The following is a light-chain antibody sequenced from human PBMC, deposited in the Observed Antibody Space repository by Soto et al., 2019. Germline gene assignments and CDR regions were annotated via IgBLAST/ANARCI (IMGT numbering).Light chain of an antibody. V-gene: IGKV3-11*01. CDR1: QSVSIY. CDR2: DAS. J-gene: IGKJ5*01. CDR3: QQRSNWPPLT. Sequence: EIVLTQSPATLSLSPGERATLSCRASQSVSIYLAWYQQRPGQAPRLLIYDASNRATGIPARFSGSGSGTDLTLPISSLEHEDVAVYYCQQRSNWPPLTFGQGTRLEIK.